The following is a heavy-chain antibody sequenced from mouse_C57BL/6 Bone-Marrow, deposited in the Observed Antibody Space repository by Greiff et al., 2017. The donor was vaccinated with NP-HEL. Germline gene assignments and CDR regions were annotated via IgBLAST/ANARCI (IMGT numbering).Heavy chain of an antibody. CDR3: TRDRLGRFAY. D-gene: IGHD4-1*01. Sequence: EVNVVESGEGLVKPGGSLKLSCAASGFTFSSYAMSWVRQTPEKRLEWVAYISSGGDYIYYADTVKGRFTISRDNARNTLYLQMSSLKSEDTAMYYCTRDRLGRFAYWGQGTLVTVSA. CDR1: GFTFSSYA. CDR2: ISSGGDYI. V-gene: IGHV5-9-1*02. J-gene: IGHJ3*01.